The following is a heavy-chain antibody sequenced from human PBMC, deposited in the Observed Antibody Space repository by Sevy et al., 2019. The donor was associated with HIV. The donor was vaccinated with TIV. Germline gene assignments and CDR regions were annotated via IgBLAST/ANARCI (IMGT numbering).Heavy chain of an antibody. D-gene: IGHD2-21*02. CDR1: GFTFSSYA. Sequence: GGSLRLSCAASGFTFSSYAMSWVRQAPGKGLEWVSAISGSGGSTYYADSVKGRFTISRDNSKNTLYLQMNSLRAEDTAVYYCAKDHVAYCGGDCCPAFDYWGQGTLVTVSS. J-gene: IGHJ4*02. CDR3: AKDHVAYCGGDCCPAFDY. V-gene: IGHV3-23*01. CDR2: ISGSGGST.